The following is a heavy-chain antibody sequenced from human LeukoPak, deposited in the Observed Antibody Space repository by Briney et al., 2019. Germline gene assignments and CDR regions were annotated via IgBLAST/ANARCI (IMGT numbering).Heavy chain of an antibody. D-gene: IGHD3-3*01. J-gene: IGHJ4*02. CDR2: IYYSGST. V-gene: IGHV4-59*01. CDR1: GGSISSYY. Sequence: SETLSLTCTASGGSISSYYWSWIRQPPGKGLEWIGYIYYSGSTNYNPSLKSRVTISVDTSKNQFSLKLSSVTAADTAVYYCAATLYDFWSAHYFDYWGQGTLVTVSS. CDR3: AATLYDFWSAHYFDY.